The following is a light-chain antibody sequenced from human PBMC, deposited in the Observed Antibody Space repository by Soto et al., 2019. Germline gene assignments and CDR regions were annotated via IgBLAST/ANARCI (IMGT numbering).Light chain of an antibody. CDR1: SSDVGAYNY. V-gene: IGLV2-14*01. CDR3: SSYTSSISYV. J-gene: IGLJ1*01. Sequence: QSVLTQPASVSGSHGQSSSISCTGTSSDVGAYNYVSWCQQHPGKAPKLIIYDVSNRPSGVSDRFSASKSGNTASLTISGLQAEDEADYYCSSYTSSISYVFGTGTKVTVL. CDR2: DVS.